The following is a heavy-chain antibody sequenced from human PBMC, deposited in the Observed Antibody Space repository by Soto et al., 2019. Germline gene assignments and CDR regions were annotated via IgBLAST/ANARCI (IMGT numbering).Heavy chain of an antibody. CDR1: GFTFSSYA. J-gene: IGHJ4*02. D-gene: IGHD2-15*01. CDR2: ISGSGGST. CDR3: AKVPRYCRAGGCFGGYFDY. V-gene: IGHV3-23*01. Sequence: GGSLRLSCAASGFTFSSYAMSWVRQAPGKGLEWVSSISGSGGSTYYADSVKGRFTISRDNSNNTIYLQMNRLRADDTAVYYCAKVPRYCRAGGCFGGYFDYWGQGILVTVSS.